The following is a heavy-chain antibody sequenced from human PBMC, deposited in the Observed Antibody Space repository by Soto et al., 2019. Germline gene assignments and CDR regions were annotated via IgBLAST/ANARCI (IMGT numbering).Heavy chain of an antibody. J-gene: IGHJ4*02. CDR1: GFTFSSYA. V-gene: IGHV3-23*01. CDR2: ISGSGGST. CDR3: TRDPQRAARPDH. Sequence: PGGSLRLSCAASGFTFSSYAMSWVRQAPGKGLEWVSAISGSGGSTYYADSVKGRFTISRDNSKNTLYLQMNSLKTEDTAVYYCTRDPQRAARPDHWGQGTLVTVSS. D-gene: IGHD6-6*01.